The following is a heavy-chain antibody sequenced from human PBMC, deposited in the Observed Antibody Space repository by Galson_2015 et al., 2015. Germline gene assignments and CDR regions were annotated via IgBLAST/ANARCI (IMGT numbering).Heavy chain of an antibody. CDR2: IKSKTDGGAT. Sequence: SLRLSCAASGSTFSDAWMTWVRQAPGKGLEWVGHIKSKTDGGATDFAAPVRGRFTVSRDDSKDTLYLQMNSLKTEDTAVYYCAAVRVSSTWYYRVPGAYCYFDLWGRGTLVTVSS. D-gene: IGHD6-13*01. CDR1: GSTFSDAW. CDR3: AAVRVSSTWYYRVPGAYCYFDL. V-gene: IGHV3-15*01. J-gene: IGHJ2*01.